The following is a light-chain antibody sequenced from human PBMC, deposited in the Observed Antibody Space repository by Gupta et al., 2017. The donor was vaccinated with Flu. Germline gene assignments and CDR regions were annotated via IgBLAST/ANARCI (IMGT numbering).Light chain of an antibody. CDR2: GNT. J-gene: IGLJ3*02. V-gene: IGLV1-40*01. Sequence: VTNYCAESSSNSGGGHDVHLYHQLPGTAPNHLIFGNTKRPSGSPDRFSGSKYATQAALPNTGLQGDDGADDYCQYYEDSQSGWVFGGGTKPTV. CDR3: QYYEDSQSGWV. CDR1: SSNSGGGHD.